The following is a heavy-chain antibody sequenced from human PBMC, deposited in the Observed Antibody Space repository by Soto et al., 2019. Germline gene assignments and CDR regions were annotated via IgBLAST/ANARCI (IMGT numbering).Heavy chain of an antibody. CDR3: ARRYNSGFDY. J-gene: IGHJ4*02. Sequence: PSETLSLSCTVSGDSIRSGDYYWSWIRQPPGKGLEWIGYIYYSGSTKYNPSLKSRVTIAVDTSKNQFSLNLSSVTAADTAVYYCARRYNSGFDYWGQRTLVTVSS. D-gene: IGHD6-19*01. CDR1: GDSIRSGDYY. CDR2: IYYSGST. V-gene: IGHV4-61*08.